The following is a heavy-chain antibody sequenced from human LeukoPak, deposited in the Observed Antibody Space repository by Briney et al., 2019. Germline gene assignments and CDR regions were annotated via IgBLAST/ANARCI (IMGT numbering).Heavy chain of an antibody. J-gene: IGHJ6*03. Sequence: GGSLRLSCAASGFTFSSYSMNWVRQAPGKGLEWVSSISSSSSYIYYADSVKGRFTISRDNAKNSLYLQMNSLRAEDTAVYYCARCDYQSYYDFWSGYLQIYYYYMDVWGKGTTVTVSS. CDR1: GFTFSSYS. CDR3: ARCDYQSYYDFWSGYLQIYYYYMDV. V-gene: IGHV3-21*01. CDR2: ISSSSSYI. D-gene: IGHD3-3*01.